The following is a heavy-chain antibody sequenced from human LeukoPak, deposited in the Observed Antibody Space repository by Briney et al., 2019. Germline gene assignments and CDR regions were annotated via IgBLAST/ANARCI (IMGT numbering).Heavy chain of an antibody. J-gene: IGHJ4*02. V-gene: IGHV3-23*01. CDR3: ARGSGSYYGRFDY. CDR1: GFTFSSYA. D-gene: IGHD1-26*01. Sequence: GGSLRLSCAASGFTFSSYAMSWVRQAPGKGLEWVSAISGSGGSTYYADSVKGRFTISRDNSKNTLYLQMNSLRAEDTAVYYCARGSGSYYGRFDYWGQGTLVTVSS. CDR2: ISGSGGST.